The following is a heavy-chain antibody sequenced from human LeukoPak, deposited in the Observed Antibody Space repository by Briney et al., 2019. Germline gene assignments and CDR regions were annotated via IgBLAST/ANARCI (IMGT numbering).Heavy chain of an antibody. CDR1: GYTFTSYG. CDR3: ARDWYYYDSYGDYVFDY. CDR2: ISAYNGNT. Sequence: ASVKVSCKASGYTFTSYGISWVRRAPGQGLEWMGWISAYNGNTNYAQKLQGRVTMTTDTSTSTAYMELRSLRSDDTAVYYCARDWYYYDSYGDYVFDYWGQGTVVSVS. V-gene: IGHV1-18*01. D-gene: IGHD3-22*01. J-gene: IGHJ4*02.